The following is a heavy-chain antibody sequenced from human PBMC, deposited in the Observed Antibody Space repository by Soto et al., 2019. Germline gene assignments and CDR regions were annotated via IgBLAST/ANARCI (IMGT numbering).Heavy chain of an antibody. D-gene: IGHD3-10*01. CDR3: ARHGNNSVLWFGELSFDY. Sequence: KTSETLSLTCTVSGGSISSSSYYWGWIRQPPGKGLEWIGSIYYSGSTYYNPSLKSRVTISVDTSKNQFSLKLSSVTAADTAVYYCARHGNNSVLWFGELSFDYWGQGTLVTVSS. J-gene: IGHJ4*02. CDR2: IYYSGST. V-gene: IGHV4-39*01. CDR1: GGSISSSSYY.